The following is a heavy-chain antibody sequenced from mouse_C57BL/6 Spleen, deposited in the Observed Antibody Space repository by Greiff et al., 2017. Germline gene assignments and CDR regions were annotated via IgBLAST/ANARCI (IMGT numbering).Heavy chain of an antibody. CDR1: GYAFSSSW. V-gene: IGHV1-82*01. Sequence: QVQLQQSGPELVKPGASVKISCKASGYAFSSSWMNWVKQRPGKGLEWIGRIYPGDGDTNYNGKFKGKATLTADKSSSTAYMQLSSLTSEDSAVYCCARRGFDYWGQGTTLTVSS. CDR2: IYPGDGDT. J-gene: IGHJ2*01. CDR3: ARRGFDY.